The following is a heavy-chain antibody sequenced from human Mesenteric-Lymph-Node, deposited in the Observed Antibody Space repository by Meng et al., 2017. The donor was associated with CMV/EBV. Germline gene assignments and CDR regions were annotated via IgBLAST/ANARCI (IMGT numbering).Heavy chain of an antibody. V-gene: IGHV3-73*01. CDR2: IRSKANNYAT. Sequence: GESLKISCAASGFTFSGSSIHWVRQASGKGLEWVGRIRSKANNYATTYAASVKGRFTISRDDSKNTAYLQMNSLKTEDTAVYYCTRPQDRTGTTLFDPWGQGTLVTVSS. D-gene: IGHD1-7*01. J-gene: IGHJ5*02. CDR1: GFTFSGSS. CDR3: TRPQDRTGTTLFDP.